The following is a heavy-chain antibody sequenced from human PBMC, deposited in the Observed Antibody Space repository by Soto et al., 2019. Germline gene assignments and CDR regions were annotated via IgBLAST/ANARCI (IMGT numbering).Heavy chain of an antibody. Sequence: QVQLQESGPGLVKPSETLSLTCTVSGGSISSYYWSWIRQPPGKGLEWIGYIYYSGSTNYNPSLKIRVTNSVDTSKNQFSLKLSSVTAADTAVYYFARVWGGAFDFWGQGTMVTVSS. V-gene: IGHV4-59*01. CDR3: ARVWGGAFDF. CDR1: GGSISSYY. J-gene: IGHJ3*01. CDR2: IYYSGST. D-gene: IGHD3-10*01.